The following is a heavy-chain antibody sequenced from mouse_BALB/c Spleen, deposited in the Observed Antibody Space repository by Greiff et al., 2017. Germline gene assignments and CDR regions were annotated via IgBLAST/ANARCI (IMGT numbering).Heavy chain of an antibody. CDR3: ARKDPMDY. Sequence: VKLVESGPGLVQPSQSLSITCTVSGFSLTSYGVHWVRQSPGKGLEWLGVIWSGGSTDYNAAFISRLSISKDNSKSQVFFKMNSLQANDTAIYYCARKDPMDYWVQGTSVTVSS. J-gene: IGHJ4*01. CDR2: IWSGGST. V-gene: IGHV2-2*02. CDR1: GFSLTSYG.